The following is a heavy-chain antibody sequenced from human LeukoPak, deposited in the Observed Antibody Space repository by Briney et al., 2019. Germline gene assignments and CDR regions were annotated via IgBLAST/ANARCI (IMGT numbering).Heavy chain of an antibody. D-gene: IGHD6-13*01. J-gene: IGHJ6*03. CDR3: ARADYSSTWSHDYYYMDV. Sequence: SETLSLTCTVSGGSISSGYYWGWIRQPPGKGLEWIGSIYHSGSTYYNPSLKSRVTISVDTSKNQFSLKLSSVTAADTAVYYCARADYSSTWSHDYYYMDVWGKGTTVTVSS. CDR1: GGSISSGYY. CDR2: IYHSGST. V-gene: IGHV4-38-2*02.